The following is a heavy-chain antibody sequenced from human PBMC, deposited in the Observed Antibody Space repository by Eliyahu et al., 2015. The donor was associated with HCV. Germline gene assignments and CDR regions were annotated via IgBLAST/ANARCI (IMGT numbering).Heavy chain of an antibody. CDR3: AVATVVPYVRDGYNLDY. CDR2: INHSGST. D-gene: IGHD5-24*01. V-gene: IGHV4-34*01. CDR1: GGSFSGYY. J-gene: IGHJ4*02. Sequence: QVQLQQWGAGLLKPSETLSLTCAVYGGSFSGYYWSWIRQPPGKGLEWIGEINHSGSTNYNPSLKSRVTISVDTSKNQFSLKLSSVTAADTAVYYCAVATVVPYVRDGYNLDYWGQGTLVTVSS.